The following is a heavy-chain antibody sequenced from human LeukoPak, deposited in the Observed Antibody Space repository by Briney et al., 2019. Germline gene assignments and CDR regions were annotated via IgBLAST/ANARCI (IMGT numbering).Heavy chain of an antibody. D-gene: IGHD1-1*01. CDR3: AKSRSGSANWALQIFDN. J-gene: IGHJ4*02. CDR2: IRYDGSNK. Sequence: PGGSLRLSCAASGFTLSSYGMHWVRQAPGKGLEWVAFIRYDGSNKYYADSVKGRFAISRDNSKNTLYLQMNSLRAEDTAVYYCAKSRSGSANWALQIFDNWGQGALVTVSS. CDR1: GFTLSSYG. V-gene: IGHV3-30*02.